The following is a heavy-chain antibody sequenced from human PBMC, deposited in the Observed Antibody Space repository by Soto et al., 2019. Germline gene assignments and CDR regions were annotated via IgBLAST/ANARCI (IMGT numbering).Heavy chain of an antibody. V-gene: IGHV1-2*02. CDR1: GYTFTAYN. D-gene: IGHD2-2*01. J-gene: IGHJ4*02. CDR3: APATMTFDY. CDR2: INPNSGGT. Sequence: GASVKVSCKASGYTFTAYNIHWVRQAPGQGLEWMGWINPNSGGTDYAQKFQGRVTMTRDTSISTAYMELSRLTSEDTAVHYCAPATMTFDYWGQGALVTVSS.